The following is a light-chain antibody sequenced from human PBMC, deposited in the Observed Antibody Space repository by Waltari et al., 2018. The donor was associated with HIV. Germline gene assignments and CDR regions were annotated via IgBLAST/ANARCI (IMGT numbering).Light chain of an antibody. CDR1: SGSIASNF. J-gene: IGLJ3*02. CDR2: EYR. CDR3: QSFDSTSWI. Sequence: NFMLTQPHSVSESPGKTVTIPCTRSSGSIASNFVQWYQQRPGSAPTMLMYEYRQGPSGVPDRFSGSIDSSSNSASLTISGLKTEDEADYYCQSFDSTSWIFGGGTKLTVV. V-gene: IGLV6-57*04.